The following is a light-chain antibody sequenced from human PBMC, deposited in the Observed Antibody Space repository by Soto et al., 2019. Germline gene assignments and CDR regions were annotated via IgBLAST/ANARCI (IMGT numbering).Light chain of an antibody. V-gene: IGKV3-11*01. CDR2: DAS. CDR3: QQRSNWPWT. CDR1: QSVSSY. Sequence: EIVMTQSPATVSVSPGERATLSCRASQSVSSYLAWYQQKPGQAPRLLIYDASNRATGIPARFSGSGSGTDFTLTISSLEPEDFAVYYCQQRSNWPWTFGQGTKVDIK. J-gene: IGKJ1*01.